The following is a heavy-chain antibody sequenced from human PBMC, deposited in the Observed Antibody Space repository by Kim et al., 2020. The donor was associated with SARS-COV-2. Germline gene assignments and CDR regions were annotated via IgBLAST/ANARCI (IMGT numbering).Heavy chain of an antibody. CDR1: GGSISSNH. CDR3: ARYVVLGCYDL. J-gene: IGHJ5*02. CDR2: IYYTGNT. Sequence: SETLSLTCTVSGGSISSNHWTWVRQTPGKGLEWIGYIYYTGNTNYNPSLKSRVTMSVDTSKNQISLWLSSVTAADTAVYYCARYVVLGCYDLWGQGTLVT. D-gene: IGHD3-10*02. V-gene: IGHV4-59*01.